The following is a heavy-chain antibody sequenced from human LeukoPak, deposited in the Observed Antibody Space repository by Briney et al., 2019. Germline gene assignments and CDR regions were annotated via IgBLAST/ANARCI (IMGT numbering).Heavy chain of an antibody. V-gene: IGHV4-39*01. CDR1: GGSMSSNNYY. J-gene: IGHJ4*02. CDR2: IHYSGST. D-gene: IGHD4-23*01. Sequence: KPSETLSLTCTVSGGSMSSNNYYWGWIRQPPGKGLEWIGNIHYSGSTYYNPSLKSRVTISIDTSKDQSSLKLRSVTAADTAVYYCARQKPVVTFDYWGQGTLVTVSS. CDR3: ARQKPVVTFDY.